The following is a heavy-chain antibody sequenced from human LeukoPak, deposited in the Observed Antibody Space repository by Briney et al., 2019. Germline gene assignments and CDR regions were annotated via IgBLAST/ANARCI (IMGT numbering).Heavy chain of an antibody. J-gene: IGHJ4*02. V-gene: IGHV3-74*01. D-gene: IGHD1-26*01. CDR2: IDGDGSST. CDR1: GFTFDDYA. CDR3: ARTIVGAAFDY. Sequence: GGSLRLSCAASGFTFDDYAMHWVRQAPGKGLVWVSRIDGDGSSTSYADSVKGRFTISRDNAKNTLYLQMNSLRAEDTAVYYCARTIVGAAFDYWGQGTLVTVSS.